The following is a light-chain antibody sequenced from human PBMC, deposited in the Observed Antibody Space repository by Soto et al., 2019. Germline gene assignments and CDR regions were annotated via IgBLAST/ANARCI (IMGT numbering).Light chain of an antibody. Sequence: QSVLTQPPSASGTPGQSVTISCSGSSSNIGSHSVDWYQQLPGTAPKLLIFRNNQRPSGVPDRFSGSKSGTSASLAISGLRSEDEADYYCAARADSLNAVIFGGGTKLTVL. V-gene: IGLV1-44*01. J-gene: IGLJ2*01. CDR3: AARADSLNAVI. CDR2: RNN. CDR1: SSNIGSHS.